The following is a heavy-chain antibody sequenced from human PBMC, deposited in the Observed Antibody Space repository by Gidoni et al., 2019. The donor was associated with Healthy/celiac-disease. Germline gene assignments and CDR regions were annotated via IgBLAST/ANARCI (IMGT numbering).Heavy chain of an antibody. V-gene: IGHV3-9*01. CDR2: ISWNSGSI. J-gene: IGHJ4*02. CDR3: AKDGQKFESYYYFDY. D-gene: IGHD1-26*01. Sequence: EVQLVASGGGLVQPGRSLRLSCAASGFTFDDYAMHWVRQAPGKGLEWVSGISWNSGSIGYADSVKGRFTISRDNAKNSLYLQMNSLRAEDTALYYCAKDGQKFESYYYFDYWGQGTLVTVSS. CDR1: GFTFDDYA.